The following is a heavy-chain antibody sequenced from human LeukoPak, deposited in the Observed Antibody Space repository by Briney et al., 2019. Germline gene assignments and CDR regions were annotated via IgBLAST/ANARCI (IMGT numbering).Heavy chain of an antibody. CDR3: AREVTAIDY. CDR2: ISYDGSNK. D-gene: IGHD1-14*01. CDR1: GFTFSSYA. J-gene: IGHJ4*02. Sequence: GGSPRLSCAASGFTFSSYAMHWVRQAPGKGLEWVAVISYDGSNKYYADSVKGRFTISRDNSKNTLYLQMNSLRAEDTAVYYCAREVTAIDYWGQGTLVTVSS. V-gene: IGHV3-30*04.